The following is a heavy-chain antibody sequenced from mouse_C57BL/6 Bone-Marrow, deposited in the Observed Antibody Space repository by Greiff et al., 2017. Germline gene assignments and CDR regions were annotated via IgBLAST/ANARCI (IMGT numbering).Heavy chain of an antibody. D-gene: IGHD1-1*01. J-gene: IGHJ3*01. Sequence: EVHLVESGGGLVKPGGSLKLSCAASGFTFSDYGMHWVRPAPEKGLEWVAYISSGSSTIYYADTVKGRFTISRDNAKNTLFLQMTSLGSEDTAMYYCARPALLRCPWLAYWGQGTLVTVSA. CDR1: GFTFSDYG. CDR2: ISSGSSTI. CDR3: ARPALLRCPWLAY. V-gene: IGHV5-17*01.